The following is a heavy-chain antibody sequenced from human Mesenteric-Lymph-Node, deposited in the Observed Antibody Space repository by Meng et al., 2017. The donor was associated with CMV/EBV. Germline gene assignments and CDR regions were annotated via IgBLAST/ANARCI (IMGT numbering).Heavy chain of an antibody. V-gene: IGHV1-69*05. D-gene: IGHD3-3*01. CDR3: ARGQYHDYWDGSHYTLDY. CDR1: TFSSYA. J-gene: IGHJ4*02. Sequence: TFSSYASSRVRRAPGQGLEWMGGIIPIFGTANYAQKFQGRVTITTDESTSTAYMELSSLRSDDTAVYYCARGQYHDYWDGSHYTLDYWGQGNLVTVSS. CDR2: IIPIFGTA.